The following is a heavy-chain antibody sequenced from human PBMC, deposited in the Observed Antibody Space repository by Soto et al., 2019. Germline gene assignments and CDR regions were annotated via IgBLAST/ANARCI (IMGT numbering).Heavy chain of an antibody. Sequence: ASVKVSCKASGYTFTSYYMHWVRQAPGQGLEWMGIINPSGGSTSYAQKFQGRVTMTRDTSTSTVYMELSSLRSEDTAVYYCARIVGAAVGGYYYYYGMDVWGQGTTVTV. CDR2: INPSGGST. V-gene: IGHV1-46*01. D-gene: IGHD1-26*01. CDR1: GYTFTSYY. J-gene: IGHJ6*02. CDR3: ARIVGAAVGGYYYYYGMDV.